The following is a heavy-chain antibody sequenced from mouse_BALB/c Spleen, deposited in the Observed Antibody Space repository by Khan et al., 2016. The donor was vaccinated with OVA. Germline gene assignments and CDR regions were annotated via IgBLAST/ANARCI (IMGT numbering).Heavy chain of an antibody. J-gene: IGHJ2*01. CDR3: SRNGFGNYESLDY. Sequence: VRLQQSGTVLARPGASVKMSCKGSGYTFTNYWMHWVKQRPGQGLEWIGVIYPGNSDTNYNQKFKGKAKLTAVTSTSTAYMELNSLTNEDSAVYYCSRNGFGNYESLDYWGQGTTLTVSS. D-gene: IGHD2-1*01. CDR2: IYPGNSDT. V-gene: IGHV1-5*01. CDR1: GYTFTNYW.